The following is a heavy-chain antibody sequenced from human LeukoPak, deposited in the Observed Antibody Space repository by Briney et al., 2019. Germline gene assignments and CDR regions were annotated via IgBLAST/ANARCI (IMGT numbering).Heavy chain of an antibody. D-gene: IGHD6-19*01. CDR3: ARARQEWLVHFDY. J-gene: IGHJ4*02. Sequence: GGSLRLSCAASGFTFSSYWMHWVRQAPGKGLEWVSYISRSSSTIYYADSVKGRFTISRDTAKNSLYLQMNSLRDEDTAVYYCARARQEWLVHFDYWGQGTLVTVSS. CDR2: ISRSSSTI. CDR1: GFTFSSYW. V-gene: IGHV3-48*02.